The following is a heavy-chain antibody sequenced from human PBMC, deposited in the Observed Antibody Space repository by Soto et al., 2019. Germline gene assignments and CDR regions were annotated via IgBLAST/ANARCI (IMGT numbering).Heavy chain of an antibody. J-gene: IGHJ6*02. D-gene: IGHD3-22*01. CDR3: ARILTMTMCMDV. Sequence: SETLSLTCTVSGGSISSGPYSWGWIRQPPGEGLEWIGTFHYSESTYYNPSLESRVTISVDTSKNQFSLKVSSVTAADTAVYYCARILTMTMCMDVWGQGTTVTVSS. CDR2: FHYSEST. V-gene: IGHV4-39*01. CDR1: GGSISSGPYS.